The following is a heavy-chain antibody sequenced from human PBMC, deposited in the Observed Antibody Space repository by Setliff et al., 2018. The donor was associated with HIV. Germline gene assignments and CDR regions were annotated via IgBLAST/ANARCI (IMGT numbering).Heavy chain of an antibody. CDR1: GGSISSYY. V-gene: IGHV4-59*01. D-gene: IGHD5-18*01. CDR3: ARTGIQLWSYYYFDY. J-gene: IGHJ4*02. Sequence: PSETLSLTCTVSGGSISSYYWSWIRQPPGKGLEWIGYIYYSGSTNYNPSLKSRVTISVDTSKNQFSLKLSSVTAADTAVYYCARTGIQLWSYYYFDYWGQGTLVTVSS. CDR2: IYYSGST.